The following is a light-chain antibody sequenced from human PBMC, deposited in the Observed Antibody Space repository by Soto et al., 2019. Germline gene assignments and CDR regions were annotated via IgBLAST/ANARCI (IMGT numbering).Light chain of an antibody. CDR3: NSYTTSYTYV. V-gene: IGLV2-14*01. Sequence: QSVLTQPASVSGSPGQSITISCTGTSSDVGTYNRVSWYQQPPGTAPKLIIYEVRNRPSGVSNRFSGSKSGNTAYLTISGLQAEDEADYFFNSYTTSYTYVFGTGTKVTVL. J-gene: IGLJ1*01. CDR1: SSDVGTYNR. CDR2: EVR.